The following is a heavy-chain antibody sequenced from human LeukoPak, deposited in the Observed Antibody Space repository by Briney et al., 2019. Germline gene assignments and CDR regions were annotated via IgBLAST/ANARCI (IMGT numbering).Heavy chain of an antibody. Sequence: SETLSLTCAVYGGSFSGYYWSWIRQPPGKGLEWIGEINHSGSTNYNPSLKSRVTISVDTSKNQFSLKLSSVTAADTAVYYCARDVRYYYDRVFDYWGQGTLVTVSS. CDR2: INHSGST. CDR3: ARDVRYYYDRVFDY. CDR1: GGSFSGYY. D-gene: IGHD3-22*01. J-gene: IGHJ4*02. V-gene: IGHV4-34*01.